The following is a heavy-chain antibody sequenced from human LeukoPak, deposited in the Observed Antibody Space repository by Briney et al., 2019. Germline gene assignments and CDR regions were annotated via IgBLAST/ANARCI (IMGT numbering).Heavy chain of an antibody. CDR1: GGSFSGYY. CDR2: INHSGST. J-gene: IGHJ4*02. CDR3: ARGRGSAYYYGSGSRYFDY. V-gene: IGHV4-34*01. Sequence: PPETLSLTCAVYGGSFSGYYWSWIRQPPGKGLEWIGKINHSGSTNYNPSLKSRVTISVDTSKNQFSLKLSSVTAADTAVYYCARGRGSAYYYGSGSRYFDYWGQGTLDTVSS. D-gene: IGHD3-10*01.